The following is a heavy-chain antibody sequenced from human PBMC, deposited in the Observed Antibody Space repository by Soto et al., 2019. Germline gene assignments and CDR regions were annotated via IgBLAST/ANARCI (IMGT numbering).Heavy chain of an antibody. CDR1: GGSFSGDY. J-gene: IGHJ5*02. CDR2: INHSGST. Sequence: SETLSLTCAVYGGSFSGDYWNWIRQPPGQGQEWIGEINHSGSTNYNPSLKSRVTISVDTSKNQFSLKLSSVTAADTAVYYCARGGITMVRGRHWFDPWGQGTLVTVS. V-gene: IGHV4-34*01. D-gene: IGHD3-10*01. CDR3: ARGGITMVRGRHWFDP.